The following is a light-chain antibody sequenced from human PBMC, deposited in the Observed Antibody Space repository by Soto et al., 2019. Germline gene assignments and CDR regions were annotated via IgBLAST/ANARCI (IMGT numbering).Light chain of an antibody. V-gene: IGLV3-21*02. J-gene: IGLJ1*01. CDR2: EDR. Sequence: LTQPPSVSAAPGQTARITCGGDDIGSKSVHWYQQKPGQAPVLVVYEDRARPSGIPERFSGSNSGNTATLTISRVEDGDEADYYCQVWDSSNYHYVFGSGTKVTVL. CDR1: DIGSKS. CDR3: QVWDSSNYHYV.